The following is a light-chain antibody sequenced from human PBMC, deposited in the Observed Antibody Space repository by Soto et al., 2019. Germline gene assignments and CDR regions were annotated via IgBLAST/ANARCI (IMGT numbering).Light chain of an antibody. CDR1: SSDVGGYNY. Sequence: QSVLTQPASVSGSPGQSITISCTGTSSDVGGYNYVSWYQQLPGKAPKLMIYDVSNRPSGVSNRFSGSKSGNTASLTISGLQAEDEADYYCSSHTSSSTRVFGGGTKVTVL. V-gene: IGLV2-14*01. CDR3: SSHTSSSTRV. CDR2: DVS. J-gene: IGLJ2*01.